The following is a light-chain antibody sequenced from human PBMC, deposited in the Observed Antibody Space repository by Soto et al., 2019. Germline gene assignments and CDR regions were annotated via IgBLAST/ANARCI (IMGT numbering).Light chain of an antibody. V-gene: IGKV1-6*01. CDR2: AAS. CDR3: LQKYFYPFA. Sequence: AIQMTQSPSSLSASVGDRVTITCRASKGIRNDLDWFQQKPGKAPKLLIYAASNLQSGVPARFSGSGYGTDFTLTISSLQPEDFDTYYCLQKYFYPFAFGPGTNVDIK. J-gene: IGKJ3*01. CDR1: KGIRND.